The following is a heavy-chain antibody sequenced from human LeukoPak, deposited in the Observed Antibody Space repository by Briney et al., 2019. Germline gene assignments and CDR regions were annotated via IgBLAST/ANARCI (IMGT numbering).Heavy chain of an antibody. V-gene: IGHV4-59*01. J-gene: IGHJ2*01. CDR2: INYSGRT. CDR1: GGSISSYY. CDR3: ARVGDTIYFDL. D-gene: IGHD1-26*01. Sequence: PSETLSLTCTVSGGSISSYYWGWIRQPPGKGLEWIGYINYSGRTNYNPSLKSRVTISVDTSKNQFSLKLGSVTAADTAVYYCARVGDTIYFDLWGRGTLVTVSS.